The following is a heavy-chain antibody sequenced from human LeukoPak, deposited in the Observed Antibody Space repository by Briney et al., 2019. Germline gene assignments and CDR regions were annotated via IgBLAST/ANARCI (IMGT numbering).Heavy chain of an antibody. CDR3: ARLRGNYFPDY. CDR2: IFYSGST. J-gene: IGHJ4*02. Sequence: SETLSLTCTVSGGSMNNYHWTWIRQPPGKGLEWIAYIFYSGSTNYNPSLKSRVTISVDTSKNQFSLKLNSVTAADTAVYYCARLRGNYFPDYWGQGTLVTVSS. D-gene: IGHD2/OR15-2a*01. V-gene: IGHV4-59*01. CDR1: GGSMNNYH.